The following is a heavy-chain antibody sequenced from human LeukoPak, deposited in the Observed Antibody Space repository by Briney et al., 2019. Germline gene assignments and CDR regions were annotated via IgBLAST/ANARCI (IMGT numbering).Heavy chain of an antibody. D-gene: IGHD7-27*01. J-gene: IGHJ4*02. CDR1: GYTFTNYG. CDR2: ISAYNDNT. V-gene: IGHV1-18*01. Sequence: GASVTVSCKASGYTFTNYGITWVRQAPGQGLEWMGWISAYNDNTNYAQKFQGRVTMTTDTSTSTVYMELRSLKSDDTAVYYCARDLTAGRLVAGVVYWGQGTLVTVSS. CDR3: ARDLTAGRLVAGVVY.